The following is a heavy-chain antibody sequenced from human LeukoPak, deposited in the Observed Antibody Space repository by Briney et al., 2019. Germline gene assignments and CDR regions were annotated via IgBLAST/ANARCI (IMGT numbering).Heavy chain of an antibody. CDR2: TYHSGST. CDR1: GYSISSGYY. V-gene: IGHV4-38-2*01. D-gene: IGHD4-23*01. J-gene: IGHJ6*03. CDR3: ARLYYGGITYYYYYMDV. Sequence: SETLSLTCAVSGYSISSGYYWGWIRQPPGKGLEWIGSTYHSGSTYYNPSLKSRVTISVDTSKNQFSLKLSSVTAADTAVYYCARLYYGGITYYYYYMDVWGKGTTVTVSS.